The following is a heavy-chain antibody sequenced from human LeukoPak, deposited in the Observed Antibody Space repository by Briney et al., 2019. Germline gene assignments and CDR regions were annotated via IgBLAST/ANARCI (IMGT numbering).Heavy chain of an antibody. V-gene: IGHV3-53*01. CDR3: ASLMDDYVWGSYRSYYFDY. CDR1: GFTLSRYS. D-gene: IGHD3-16*02. Sequence: GGSLRLSCAASGFTLSRYSMNWVRQAPGKGLEWVSVIYSGGSTYYADSVKGRFTISRDNSKNTLYLQMNSLRAEDTAVYYCASLMDDYVWGSYRSYYFDYWGQGTLVTVSS. CDR2: IYSGGST. J-gene: IGHJ4*02.